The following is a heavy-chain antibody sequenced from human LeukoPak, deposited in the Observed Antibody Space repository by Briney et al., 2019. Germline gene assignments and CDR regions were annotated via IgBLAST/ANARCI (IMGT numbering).Heavy chain of an antibody. CDR1: GGVFTKYV. CDR2: ISPLLGTG. Sequence: SVKVSCTASGGVFTKYVFHWVRQAPGQGPEWMGEISPLLGTGNYAQKFQGRVTITADTSTSTAYMELNSLKSEDTAVYYCAIRGPSRSLFGFDIWGQGTMVTVSS. CDR3: AIRGPSRSLFGFDI. J-gene: IGHJ3*02. V-gene: IGHV1-69*06. D-gene: IGHD2-2*01.